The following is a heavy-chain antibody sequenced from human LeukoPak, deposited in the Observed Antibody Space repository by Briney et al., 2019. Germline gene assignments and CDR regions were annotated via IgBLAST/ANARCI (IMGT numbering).Heavy chain of an antibody. V-gene: IGHV4-4*07. Sequence: SETLSLTCTVSGGSISSYYWSWIRQPAEKGLEWIGRIYTSGSTNYNPSLKSRVTMSVDTSKNQFSLRLSSVTAADTAVYYCARGGITYYDSSGLDYWGQGTLVTVSS. CDR2: IYTSGST. CDR1: GGSISSYY. D-gene: IGHD3-22*01. CDR3: ARGGITYYDSSGLDY. J-gene: IGHJ4*02.